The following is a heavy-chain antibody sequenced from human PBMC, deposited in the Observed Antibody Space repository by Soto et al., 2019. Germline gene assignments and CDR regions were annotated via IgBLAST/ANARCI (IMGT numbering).Heavy chain of an antibody. J-gene: IGHJ3*02. CDR2: ISAYNGNT. Sequence: ASVKVSCKASGYTFTSYGISWVRQAPGQGLEWMGWISAYNGNTNYAQKLQGRVTMTTDTSTSTAYMELRSLRSDDTAVYYCASSEGWMESDAFDIRGQGTMVTVSS. V-gene: IGHV1-18*01. D-gene: IGHD5-12*01. CDR1: GYTFTSYG. CDR3: ASSEGWMESDAFDI.